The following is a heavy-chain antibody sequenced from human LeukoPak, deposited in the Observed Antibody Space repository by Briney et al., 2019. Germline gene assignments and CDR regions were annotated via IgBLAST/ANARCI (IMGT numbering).Heavy chain of an antibody. D-gene: IGHD1-26*01. CDR3: ARGVRSSGSSGYYYYMDV. V-gene: IGHV4-34*01. CDR1: GFTFSSYG. J-gene: IGHJ6*03. CDR2: INHSGST. Sequence: PGGSLRLSCAASGFTFSSYGMHWVRQPPGKGLEWIGEINHSGSTNYNPSLKSRVTISVDTSKNQFSLKLSSVTAADTAVYYCARGVRSSGSSGYYYYMDVWGKGTTVTVSS.